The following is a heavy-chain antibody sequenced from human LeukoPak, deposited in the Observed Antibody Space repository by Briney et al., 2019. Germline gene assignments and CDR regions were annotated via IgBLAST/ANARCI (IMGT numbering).Heavy chain of an antibody. V-gene: IGHV4-34*01. CDR1: GGSFSGYY. Sequence: SETLSLTCAVYGGSFSGYYWSWIRQPPGKGLEWIGEINHSGSTNYNPSLKSRVTISVDTSKNQFSLKLSSVTAADTAVYYCARSPVAALDYWGQGTLSPSPQ. CDR3: ARSPVAALDY. D-gene: IGHD2-15*01. CDR2: INHSGST. J-gene: IGHJ4*02.